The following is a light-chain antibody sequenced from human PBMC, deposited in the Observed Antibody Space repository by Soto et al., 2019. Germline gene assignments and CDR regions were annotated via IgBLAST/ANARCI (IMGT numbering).Light chain of an antibody. V-gene: IGKV1-39*01. CDR2: DAS. CDR3: QQSYSTPIT. J-gene: IGKJ5*01. Sequence: DIQMTQSPSSLSASVGDRVTITCRASQNISNFLNWYQQKPGKAPKLLIYDASSLQSGVPSKFSGSGSGTDFTLTINTLQSEDFASYYCQQSYSTPITFGQGTRLEIK. CDR1: QNISNF.